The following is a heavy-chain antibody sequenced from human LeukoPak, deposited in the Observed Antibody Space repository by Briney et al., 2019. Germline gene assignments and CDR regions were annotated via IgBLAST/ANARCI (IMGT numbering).Heavy chain of an antibody. CDR1: GYTFTGYY. J-gene: IGHJ4*02. CDR3: ARGGYCSGGSCYLDY. D-gene: IGHD2-15*01. Sequence: GASVKVSCKASGYTFTGYYMHWVRQAPGQGLEWMGWINPNSGGTNYAQKFQGRVTMTRDTSISTAYMGLSRLRSDDTAVYYCARGGYCSGGSCYLDYWGQGTLVTVSS. CDR2: INPNSGGT. V-gene: IGHV1-2*02.